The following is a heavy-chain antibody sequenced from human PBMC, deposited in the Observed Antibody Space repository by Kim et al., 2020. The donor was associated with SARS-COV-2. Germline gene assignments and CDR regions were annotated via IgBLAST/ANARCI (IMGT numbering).Heavy chain of an antibody. Sequence: SVKGRFTISRHNSKNTLYLQMNSLRAEDTAVYYCATTGEPAAIGSGAFDIWGQGTMVTVSS. D-gene: IGHD2-2*02. CDR3: ATTGEPAAIGSGAFDI. V-gene: IGHV3-53*04. J-gene: IGHJ3*02.